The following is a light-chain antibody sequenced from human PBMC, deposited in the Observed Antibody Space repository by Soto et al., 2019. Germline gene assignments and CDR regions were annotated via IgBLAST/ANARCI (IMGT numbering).Light chain of an antibody. CDR1: SSDVGAYTF. V-gene: IGLV2-14*03. CDR2: DVS. J-gene: IGLJ1*01. Sequence: QSALTQPASVSGSPGQSITISCTGTSSDVGAYTFVSWYQQHPDKVPKLMIFDVSRRPSGVSDRFSGSKSGNTASLTISGLQREDEADYYCSSYTRSSTHVFGSGTKLTVL. CDR3: SSYTRSSTHV.